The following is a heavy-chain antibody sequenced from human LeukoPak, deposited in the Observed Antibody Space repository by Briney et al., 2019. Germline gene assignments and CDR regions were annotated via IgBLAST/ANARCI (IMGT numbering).Heavy chain of an antibody. Sequence: GGSLRLSCAASGFTFSTYAMSWVRQAPGKGLEWVSGISGRDGSTYYADSVKGRFTISRDISKNTLYLRMNSLRAEDMAVYYCAKDGGQGADYWGQGTLVTVPS. CDR1: GFTFSTYA. J-gene: IGHJ4*02. D-gene: IGHD3-16*01. CDR2: ISGRDGST. V-gene: IGHV3-23*01. CDR3: AKDGGQGADY.